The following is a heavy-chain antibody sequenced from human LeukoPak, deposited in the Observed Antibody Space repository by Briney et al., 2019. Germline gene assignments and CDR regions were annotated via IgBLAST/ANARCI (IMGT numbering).Heavy chain of an antibody. V-gene: IGHV3-7*04. J-gene: IGHJ4*02. CDR3: ARDYSLER. Sequence: PGGSLRLSCAASGFTFSTYWMSWVRQAPGKGLEWVGKINQDGSEKYYVDSVKGRFTISRDNAKNSLFLQMNSLRAEDTAVYYCARDYSLERWGQGTLVTVSS. D-gene: IGHD1-1*01. CDR1: GFTFSTYW. CDR2: INQDGSEK.